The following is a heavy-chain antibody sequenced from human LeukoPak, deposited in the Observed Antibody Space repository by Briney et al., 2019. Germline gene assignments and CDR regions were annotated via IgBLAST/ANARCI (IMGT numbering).Heavy chain of an antibody. D-gene: IGHD5-24*01. V-gene: IGHV3-23*01. CDR2: ISGSGGTT. CDR3: AKSNGVDRNGYNSDYFDY. CDR1: GFTFTSYT. J-gene: IGHJ4*02. Sequence: GGSLRLSCAASGFTFTSYTMSWVRQAPGKGLAWVSVISGSGGTTYYADSVKGRFTISRDNSKNMLYLQMNSLRAEDTAVYYCAKSNGVDRNGYNSDYFDYWGQGTLVTVSS.